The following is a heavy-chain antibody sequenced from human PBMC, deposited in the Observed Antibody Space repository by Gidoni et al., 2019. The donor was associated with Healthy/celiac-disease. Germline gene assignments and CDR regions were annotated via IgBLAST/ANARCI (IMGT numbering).Heavy chain of an antibody. Sequence: EVQLVESGGGLVQPGGSLRLSCEASGFTVSSYWMSWVRKAPGKGLEWVANIKQDGSEKYYVDSVKGRFTISRDNAKNSLYLQMNSLRAEDTAVYYCASLDGVGGWFDPWGQGTLVTVSS. CDR3: ASLDGVGGWFDP. CDR2: IKQDGSEK. J-gene: IGHJ5*02. V-gene: IGHV3-7*05. CDR1: GFTVSSYW. D-gene: IGHD2-8*01.